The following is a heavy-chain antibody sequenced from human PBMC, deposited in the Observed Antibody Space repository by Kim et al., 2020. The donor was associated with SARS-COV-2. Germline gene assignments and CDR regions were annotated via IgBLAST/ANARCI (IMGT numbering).Heavy chain of an antibody. D-gene: IGHD2-21*01. Sequence: SETLSLTCTVSGGSISSYYWSWIREPPGKGLEWIGYIYYSGSTNYNPSLKSRVTISVDTSKNQFSLKLSSVTAADTAVYYCATLVTHYGMDVWGQGTTVTVSS. V-gene: IGHV4-59*13. CDR3: ATLVTHYGMDV. CDR1: GGSISSYY. J-gene: IGHJ6*02. CDR2: IYYSGST.